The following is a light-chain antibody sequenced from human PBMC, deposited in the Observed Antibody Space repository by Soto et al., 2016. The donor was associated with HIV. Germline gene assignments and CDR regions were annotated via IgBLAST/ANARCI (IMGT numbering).Light chain of an antibody. CDR3: QAWDSSTS. Sequence: SYELTQPPSVSVSPGQTASITCSGDKLRNKYVSWYQQKPGQSPVLVIYQDRKRPSGIPERFSGSNSGNTATLTISGTQAMDEADYYCQAWDSSTSFGGGAKLTAL. V-gene: IGLV3-1*01. CDR2: QDR. J-gene: IGLJ2*01. CDR1: KLRNKY.